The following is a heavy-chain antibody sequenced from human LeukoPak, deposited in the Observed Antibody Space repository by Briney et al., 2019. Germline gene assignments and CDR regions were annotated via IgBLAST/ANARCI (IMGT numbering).Heavy chain of an antibody. D-gene: IGHD3-3*01. CDR3: ARDVTHSTYDFWSGYQYFDY. CDR2: ISAYNGNT. J-gene: IGHJ4*02. Sequence: ASVKVSCKASGYTFTSYGISWVRQAPGQGLEWMGWISAYNGNTNYAQKLQGRVTMTTGTSTSTAYMELRSLRSDDTAVYYCARDVTHSTYDFWSGYQYFDYWGQGTLVTVSS. V-gene: IGHV1-18*01. CDR1: GYTFTSYG.